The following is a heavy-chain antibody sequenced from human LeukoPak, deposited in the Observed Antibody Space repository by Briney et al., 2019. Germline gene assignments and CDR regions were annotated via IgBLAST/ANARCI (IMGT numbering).Heavy chain of an antibody. CDR3: ARILTGYWGEITYYFDY. CDR2: ISGSGGST. D-gene: IGHD3-9*01. V-gene: IGHV3-23*01. J-gene: IGHJ4*02. CDR1: GFTFSSYA. Sequence: GGSLRLSCAASGFTFSSYAMSWVRQAPGKGLEWVSAISGSGGSTYYADSVKGRFTISRDNSKNTLYLQMNSLRAADPAVYYCARILTGYWGEITYYFDYWGQGTLVTVSS.